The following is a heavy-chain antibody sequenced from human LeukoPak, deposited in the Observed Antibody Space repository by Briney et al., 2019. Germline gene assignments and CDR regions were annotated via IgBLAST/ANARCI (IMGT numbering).Heavy chain of an antibody. Sequence: PGGSLRLSCAASGFTFSSYAMHWVRQAPGKGLEWVAVISYDGSNKYYADSVKGRFTISRDNSKNTLYLQMNSLRAEDTAVYYCAKTLGYSGYFSPWGQGTLVTVSS. V-gene: IGHV3-30-3*02. J-gene: IGHJ5*02. CDR2: ISYDGSNK. D-gene: IGHD3-22*01. CDR3: AKTLGYSGYFSP. CDR1: GFTFSSYA.